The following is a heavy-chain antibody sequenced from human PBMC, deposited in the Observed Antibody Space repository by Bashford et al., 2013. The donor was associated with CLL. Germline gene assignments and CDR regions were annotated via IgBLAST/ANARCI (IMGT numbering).Heavy chain of an antibody. J-gene: IGHJ4*02. CDR1: GFSFSTYN. D-gene: IGHD3-16*02. Sequence: GGSLRLSCVASGFSFSTYNMNWVRQAPGKGLEWVSYISSSSSNIYYADSVKGRFTISKDSSRNTLYLQINSLRGEDTAIYYCANGRRSLERYWGQGTQVTVSS. CDR3: ANGRRSLERY. V-gene: IGHV3-48*01. CDR2: ISSSSSNI.